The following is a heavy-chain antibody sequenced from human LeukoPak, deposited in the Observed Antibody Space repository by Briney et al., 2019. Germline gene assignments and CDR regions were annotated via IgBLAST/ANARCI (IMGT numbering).Heavy chain of an antibody. D-gene: IGHD2-21*02. Sequence: SETLSLTCTVSGASISSYYWSWIRQPPGKGLEWIGYMHYSGSTNYNPSLKSRVTTSVDTSKNQFSLRLSSVTAADTAVYYCARRVTSNWFDPWGQGTLVTVSS. CDR1: GASISSYY. CDR3: ARRVTSNWFDP. V-gene: IGHV4-59*08. CDR2: MHYSGST. J-gene: IGHJ5*02.